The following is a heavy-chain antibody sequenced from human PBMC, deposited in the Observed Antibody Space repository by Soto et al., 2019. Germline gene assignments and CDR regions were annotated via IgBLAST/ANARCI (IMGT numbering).Heavy chain of an antibody. D-gene: IGHD3-3*01. CDR3: ARDFMGEYYDFWSGPAPVDY. J-gene: IGHJ4*02. Sequence: GASVKVSCKASGYTFTGYYMHWVRQAPVQGLEWMGWINPNSGGTNYAQKFQGRVTMTRDTSISTAYMELSRLRSDDTAVYYCARDFMGEYYDFWSGPAPVDYWGQGTQVTVS. CDR1: GYTFTGYY. V-gene: IGHV1-2*02. CDR2: INPNSGGT.